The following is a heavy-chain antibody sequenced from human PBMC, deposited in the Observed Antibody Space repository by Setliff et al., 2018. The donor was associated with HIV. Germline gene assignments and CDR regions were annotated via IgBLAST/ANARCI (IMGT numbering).Heavy chain of an antibody. Sequence: PGGSLRLSCAASGVGVSDVWMSWVRQAPGKGLTWVGHIRRNFDGGATDYAAPVKGRFTISRDDSRNTLFLQMNSLTTEDTAVYYCTTDSHIGATWHYFDKWGQGALVTVSS. CDR2: IRRNFDGGAT. J-gene: IGHJ4*02. CDR1: GVGVSDVW. D-gene: IGHD1-26*01. V-gene: IGHV3-15*01. CDR3: TTDSHIGATWHYFDK.